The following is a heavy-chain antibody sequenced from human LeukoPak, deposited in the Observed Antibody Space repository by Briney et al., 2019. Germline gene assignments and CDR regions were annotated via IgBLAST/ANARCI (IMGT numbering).Heavy chain of an antibody. D-gene: IGHD6-13*01. CDR1: GGSISSYY. J-gene: IGHJ6*03. V-gene: IGHV4-4*09. Sequence: PSETLSLTCTVSGGSISSYYWSWIRQPPGKGLEWIGYIYTSGSTNYNPSLKSRVTISVDTSKNQFSLKLSSVTAADTAVYYCARGRSYIPGYSSSWYGGTYYYYYYMDVWGKGTTVTVSS. CDR2: IYTSGST. CDR3: ARGRSYIPGYSSSWYGGTYYYYYYMDV.